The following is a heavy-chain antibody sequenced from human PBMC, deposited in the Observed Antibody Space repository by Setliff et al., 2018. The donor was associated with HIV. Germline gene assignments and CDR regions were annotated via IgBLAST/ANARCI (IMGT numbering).Heavy chain of an antibody. V-gene: IGHV1-2*02. CDR2: IYPKSGDT. CDR1: GYTFTDYY. CDR3: ARAGRSGSYNHYYYYYMDV. Sequence: ASVKVSCKASGYTFTDYYMHWMRQAPGRGLEWMGWIYPKSGDTNYEQKFQGRVTLTRDTSISTAYMEVSSLRSEDTAVYYCARAGRSGSYNHYYYYYMDVWGKGTTVT. D-gene: IGHD1-26*01. J-gene: IGHJ6*03.